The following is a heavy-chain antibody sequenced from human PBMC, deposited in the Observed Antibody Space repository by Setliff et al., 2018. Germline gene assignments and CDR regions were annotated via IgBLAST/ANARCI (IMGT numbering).Heavy chain of an antibody. CDR1: ADTFTGYY. J-gene: IGHJ5*02. CDR3: AQTKGFVDGYLDP. CDR2: INGNSGVT. Sequence: ASVKVSCKASADTFTGYYVHWVRQAPGQGLERMGWINGNSGVTKYAQKFQGRVTMTSDTSISIVHMDLTRLTSDDTAVYYCAQTKGFVDGYLDPWGQGTLVTVSS. V-gene: IGHV1-2*02. D-gene: IGHD2-21*02.